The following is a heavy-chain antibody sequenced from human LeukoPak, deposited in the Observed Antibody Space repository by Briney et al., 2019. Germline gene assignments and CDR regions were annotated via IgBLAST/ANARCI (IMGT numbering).Heavy chain of an antibody. CDR3: AGGVDSSLRY. J-gene: IGHJ4*02. CDR2: INHSGST. D-gene: IGHD3-22*01. Sequence: SETLSLTCAVYGGSFSGYYWSWIRQPPGKGLEWIGEINHSGSTNYNLSLKSRVTISVDTSKNQFSLRLISVTAADTAVYYCAGGVDSSLRYWGQGTLVTVSS. V-gene: IGHV4-34*01. CDR1: GGSFSGYY.